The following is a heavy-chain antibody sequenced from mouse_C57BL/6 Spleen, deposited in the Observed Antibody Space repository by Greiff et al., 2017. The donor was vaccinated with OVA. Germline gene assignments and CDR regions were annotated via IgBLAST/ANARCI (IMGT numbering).Heavy chain of an antibody. D-gene: IGHD4-1*01. V-gene: IGHV1-81*01. Sequence: QVQLQQSGAELARPGASVKLSCKASGYTFTSYGISWVKQRTGQGLEWIGEIYPRSGNTYYNEKFKGKATLTADKSSSTAYMELRSLTSEDSAVYFCARSDSGTGPWFAYWGQGTLVTVSA. CDR3: ARSDSGTGPWFAY. CDR2: IYPRSGNT. CDR1: GYTFTSYG. J-gene: IGHJ3*01.